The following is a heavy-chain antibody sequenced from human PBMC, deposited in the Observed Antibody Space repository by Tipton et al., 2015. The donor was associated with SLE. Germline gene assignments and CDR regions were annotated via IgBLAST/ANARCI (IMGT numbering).Heavy chain of an antibody. J-gene: IGHJ3*02. V-gene: IGHV4-59*01. D-gene: IGHD3-22*01. CDR1: GGSISSYY. CDR3: ARGYYYDSSGYPGAFDI. Sequence: TLSLTCTVSGGSISSYYWSWIRQPPGKGLEWIGYIYYSGSTNYNPSLKSRVTISVDTSKNQFSLKLSSVTAADTAVYYCARGYYYDSSGYPGAFDIWGQGTMFTVSS. CDR2: IYYSGST.